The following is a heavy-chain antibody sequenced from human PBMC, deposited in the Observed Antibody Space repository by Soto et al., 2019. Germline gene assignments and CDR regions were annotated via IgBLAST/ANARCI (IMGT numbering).Heavy chain of an antibody. CDR1: GFPFSSYA. J-gene: IGHJ4*02. Sequence: GGSLRLSCAASGFPFSSYAMSWVRQAPGKGLEWVSAISGSGGSTYYADSVKGRFTISRDNSKNTLYLQMNSLRAEDTAVYYCAKEKDYYDSSGYLDYWGQGTLVTVSS. V-gene: IGHV3-23*01. CDR2: ISGSGGST. CDR3: AKEKDYYDSSGYLDY. D-gene: IGHD3-22*01.